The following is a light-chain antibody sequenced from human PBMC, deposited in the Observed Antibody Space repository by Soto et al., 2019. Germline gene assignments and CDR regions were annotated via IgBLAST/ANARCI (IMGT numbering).Light chain of an antibody. CDR1: QNIGNY. J-gene: IGKJ3*01. Sequence: VLTQSPATLSLSPGDTAVLSCRASQNIGNYFAWYQHRPGLPPRLLIYDSSNRATGAPARFSGSGSGPESTLTIASLQAEDFGTYYCQLRTNWPAEFTFGPGTRVDLK. CDR3: QLRTNWPAEFT. V-gene: IGKV3-11*01. CDR2: DSS.